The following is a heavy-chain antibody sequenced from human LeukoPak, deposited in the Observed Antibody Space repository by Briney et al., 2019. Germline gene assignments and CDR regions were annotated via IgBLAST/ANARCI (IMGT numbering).Heavy chain of an antibody. CDR3: ARSYYDFWSGYFRPPHHNWFDP. CDR2: MNPYSGNT. Sequence: ASVKVSCKASGYTFTSYDINWVRQATGQGLEWMGWMNPYSGNTGYAQKFQGRVTMTRNTSISTAYMELSSLRSEDTAVYYCARSYYDFWSGYFRPPHHNWFDPWGQGTLVTVSS. CDR1: GYTFTSYD. J-gene: IGHJ5*02. D-gene: IGHD3-3*01. V-gene: IGHV1-8*01.